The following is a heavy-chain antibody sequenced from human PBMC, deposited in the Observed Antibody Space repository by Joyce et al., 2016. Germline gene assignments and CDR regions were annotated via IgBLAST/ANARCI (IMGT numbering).Heavy chain of an antibody. CDR2: IIPVFVTP. D-gene: IGHD2-2*01. CDR1: GGSFGAQT. Sequence: QVHLVQSGAEVKMPGSSVKVSCTASGGSFGAQTVNWVRQTPGQGLEWMGGIIPVFVTPHYAKKVQGTVSITADTGTSTVFREVRSLTSDDTAMYYCASGVAGYCSSSTCPRPLDVWGQGTMVIVS. V-gene: IGHV1-69*14. J-gene: IGHJ3*01. CDR3: ASGVAGYCSSSTCPRPLDV.